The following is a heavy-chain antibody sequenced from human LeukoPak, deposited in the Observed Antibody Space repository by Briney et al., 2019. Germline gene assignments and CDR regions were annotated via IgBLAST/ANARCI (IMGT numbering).Heavy chain of an antibody. D-gene: IGHD6-6*01. CDR3: ARDQYSSSYGYFDY. V-gene: IGHV3-23*01. Sequence: PGGSPRLSSAASGFTFRSYAMSCVCQDPGKGLEWVSAVSGSGGSTYYADSVKGRFTISRDNSKNTLYLQMNSLRAEDTAVYYCARDQYSSSYGYFDYWGQGTLVTVSS. CDR2: VSGSGGST. J-gene: IGHJ4*02. CDR1: GFTFRSYA.